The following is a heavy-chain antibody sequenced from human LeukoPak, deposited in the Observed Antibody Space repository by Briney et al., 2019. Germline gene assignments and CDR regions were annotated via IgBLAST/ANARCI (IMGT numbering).Heavy chain of an antibody. V-gene: IGHV3-21*01. Sequence: GGSLRLSCAASGFTFSTYTMNWVRQAPGKGLEWVSSISSSSSYMYYADSVKGRFTISRDNAKNSLYLQMNSLRAEDTAVYYCARRDDYYDSSGYYYAFWGQGTLVTVSS. J-gene: IGHJ4*02. CDR1: GFTFSTYT. CDR2: ISSSSSYM. CDR3: ARRDDYYDSSGYYYAF. D-gene: IGHD3-22*01.